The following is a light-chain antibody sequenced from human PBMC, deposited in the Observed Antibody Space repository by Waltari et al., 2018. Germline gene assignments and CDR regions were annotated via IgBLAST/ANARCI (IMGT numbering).Light chain of an antibody. CDR2: AAS. J-gene: IGKJ4*01. CDR3: QQSYSTPLT. Sequence: DIQMTQSPSSLYASVGDRVTITCRASQSISSYLNWYQQKPGKAPKLLIYAASSLQSGVPSRFRGSGSGTEFTLTISSLQPEDFATYYCQQSYSTPLTFGGGTKVEIK. CDR1: QSISSY. V-gene: IGKV1-39*01.